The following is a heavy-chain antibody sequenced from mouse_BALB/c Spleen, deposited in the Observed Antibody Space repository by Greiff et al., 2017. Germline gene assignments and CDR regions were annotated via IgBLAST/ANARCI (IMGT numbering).Heavy chain of an antibody. D-gene: IGHD1-1*01. V-gene: IGHV14-3*02. Sequence: EVQGVESGAELVKPGASVKLSCTASGFNIKDTYMHWVKQRPEQGLEWIGRIDPANGNTKYDPKFQGKATITADTSSNTAYLQLSSLTSEDTAVYYCAPTTGYAMDYWGQGTSVTVSS. CDR3: APTTGYAMDY. CDR2: IDPANGNT. J-gene: IGHJ4*01. CDR1: GFNIKDTY.